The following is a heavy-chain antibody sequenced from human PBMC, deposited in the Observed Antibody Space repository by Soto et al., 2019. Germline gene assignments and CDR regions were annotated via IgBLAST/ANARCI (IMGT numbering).Heavy chain of an antibody. CDR3: ARGDGATRGYYFNIYV. CDR1: GGSFSGHH. D-gene: IGHD1-26*01. J-gene: IGHJ6*03. Sequence: QVQLQQWGAGLLKPSETLSLTCGVYGGSFSGHHWSWIRQPPGKGLEWIGEINHGGNTNYNPSLESRVTISVDTSKNQFSLRLTSGTAVDTAVYYCARGDGATRGYYFNIYVWGQGTTVTVTS. V-gene: IGHV4-34*01. CDR2: INHGGNT.